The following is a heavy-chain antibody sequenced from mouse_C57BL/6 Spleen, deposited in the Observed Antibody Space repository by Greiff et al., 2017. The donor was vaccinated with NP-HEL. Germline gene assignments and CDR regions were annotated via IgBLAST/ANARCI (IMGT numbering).Heavy chain of an antibody. D-gene: IGHD2-3*01. J-gene: IGHJ2*01. CDR1: GFTFSSYA. Sequence: DVMLVESGEGLVKPGGSLKLSCAASGFTFSSYAMSWVRQTPEKRLEWVAYISSGGDYIYYADTVQGRFTISRDNARNTLYLQMSSLKSEDTAMYYCTRGDDGYFDYWGQGTTLTVSS. CDR3: TRGDDGYFDY. V-gene: IGHV5-9-1*02. CDR2: ISSGGDYI.